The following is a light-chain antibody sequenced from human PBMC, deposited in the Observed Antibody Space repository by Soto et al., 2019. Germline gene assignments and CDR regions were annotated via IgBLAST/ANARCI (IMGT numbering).Light chain of an antibody. CDR2: DVS. CDR1: SSDVGGYNY. CDR3: TSYTSSSTVV. J-gene: IGLJ2*01. V-gene: IGLV2-14*01. Sequence: QSALTQPASVSGSPGQSITISCTGTSSDVGGYNYVSWYQQHPGKAPKLMIYDVSRPSGVSHRFSGSKSGNTASLTISGPRAEEEADYYRTSYTSSSTVVFGGGTKPPVL.